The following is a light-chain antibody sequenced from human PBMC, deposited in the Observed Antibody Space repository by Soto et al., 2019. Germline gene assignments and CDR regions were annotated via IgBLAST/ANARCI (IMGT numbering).Light chain of an antibody. CDR3: MQGSHWPPIT. CDR1: QSLVHRDGNTY. J-gene: IGKJ5*01. V-gene: IGKV2-30*02. Sequence: DVVVTQSPLSLPVTLGQAASISCRSSQSLVHRDGNTYLSWFRQRPGQSPRRLIYNVSDREAGVPERFSGSGSGTDFTLKISRAEAEDVGLYYCMQGSHWPPITFGQGTRLEIK. CDR2: NVS.